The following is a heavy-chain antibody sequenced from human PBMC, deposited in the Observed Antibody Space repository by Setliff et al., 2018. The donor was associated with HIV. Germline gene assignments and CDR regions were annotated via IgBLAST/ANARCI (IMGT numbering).Heavy chain of an antibody. CDR3: ARKSTLRYYYGSGSLDAFDI. J-gene: IGHJ3*02. V-gene: IGHV4-4*02. Sequence: PSETLSLTCEVSGGSISSTKWWNWVRQPPGKGLEWIGETYQSGTTNYNPSLKSRVTMSVDTSNNQFSLELSSVTAADTAVYYCARKSTLRYYYGSGSLDAFDIWGQGTKVTVS. D-gene: IGHD3-10*01. CDR2: TYQSGTT. CDR1: GGSISSTKW.